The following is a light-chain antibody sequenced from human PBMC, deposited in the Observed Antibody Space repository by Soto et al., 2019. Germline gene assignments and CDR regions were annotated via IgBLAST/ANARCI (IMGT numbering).Light chain of an antibody. CDR2: ANN. CDR3: AAWDDSLKGGV. V-gene: IGLV1-44*01. CDR1: SSNIGSEN. Sequence: QSVLTQPPSASGTPGQRVTISCSGSSSNIGSENVNWYQQVPGTAPKLLIYANNQRPTWIPDRFSVSKSGTSASLAIGGLQSEDEADYYCAAWDDSLKGGVFGGGTKLTVL. J-gene: IGLJ3*02.